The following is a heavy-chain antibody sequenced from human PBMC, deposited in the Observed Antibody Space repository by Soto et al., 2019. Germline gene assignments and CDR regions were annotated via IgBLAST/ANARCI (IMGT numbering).Heavy chain of an antibody. Sequence: SETLSLTCAVYGFYFSVYYFRWIRQPTGKGLEWIGEINHSGSTNYNPSLKSRVTISVDTSKNQFSLKLSSVTAADTAVYYCARGRRGRRFLEWLSPPGYYYYGMDVWGQGTTVNVSS. CDR3: ARGRRGRRFLEWLSPPGYYYYGMDV. V-gene: IGHV4-34*01. D-gene: IGHD3-3*01. CDR2: INHSGST. J-gene: IGHJ6*02. CDR1: GFYFSVYY.